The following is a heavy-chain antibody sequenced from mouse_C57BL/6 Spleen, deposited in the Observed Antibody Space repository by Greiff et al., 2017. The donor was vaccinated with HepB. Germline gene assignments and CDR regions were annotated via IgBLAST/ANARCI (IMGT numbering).Heavy chain of an antibody. D-gene: IGHD2-3*01. Sequence: QVQLQQSGAELVMPGASVKLSCKASGYTFTSYWMHWVKQRPGQGLEWIGEIDPSDSYTNYNQKFKGKSTLTVDKSSSTAYMQLSSLTSEDSAVYYCAREGVYDGYSQGYWGQGTTLTVSS. CDR3: AREGVYDGYSQGY. V-gene: IGHV1-69*01. J-gene: IGHJ2*01. CDR2: IDPSDSYT. CDR1: GYTFTSYW.